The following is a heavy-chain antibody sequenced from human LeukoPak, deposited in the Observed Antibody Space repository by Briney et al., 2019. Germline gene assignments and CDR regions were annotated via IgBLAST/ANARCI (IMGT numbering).Heavy chain of an antibody. CDR1: GFTFSNYW. J-gene: IGHJ5*02. V-gene: IGHV3-7*01. CDR3: ARDGPNLSPTSGWFDP. D-gene: IGHD2-2*01. Sequence: GGSLRLSCAASGFTFSNYWMSWVRQAPGKGLEWVANIKQDGSEKHYVDSVKGRFTISRDNAKTLVFLQMNSLRAEDTAIYYCARDGPNLSPTSGWFDPWGQGTLVTVSS. CDR2: IKQDGSEK.